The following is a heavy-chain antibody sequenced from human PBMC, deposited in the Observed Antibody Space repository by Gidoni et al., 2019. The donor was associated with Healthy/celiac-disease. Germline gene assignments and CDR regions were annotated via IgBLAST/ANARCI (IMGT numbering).Heavy chain of an antibody. V-gene: IGHV3-11*01. D-gene: IGHD3-16*02. CDR1: GFTFSDYY. CDR2: ISSSGSTI. J-gene: IGHJ3*02. CDR3: ARDLPLGEITFGGVISHDAFDI. Sequence: QVQLVESGGGLVKPGGSLRLSCAASGFTFSDYYMSWIRQAPGKGLEWVSYISSSGSTIYYADSVKGRFTISRDNAKNSLYLQMNSLRAEDTAVYYCARDLPLGEITFGGVISHDAFDIWGQGTMVTVSS.